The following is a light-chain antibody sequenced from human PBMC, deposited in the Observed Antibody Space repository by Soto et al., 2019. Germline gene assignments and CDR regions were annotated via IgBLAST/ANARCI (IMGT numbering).Light chain of an antibody. J-gene: IGKJ1*01. CDR3: QHYNRYSAT. Sequence: DIQMTQSPSTLSASVGDRVTITCRASQSITPWLAWYQQKPGKVPKLLIYQASSLESGVPLRFSGSASGTEFTLTINSLQPDDFATYYCQHYNRYSATLGQGTKVDIK. CDR2: QAS. CDR1: QSITPW. V-gene: IGKV1-5*03.